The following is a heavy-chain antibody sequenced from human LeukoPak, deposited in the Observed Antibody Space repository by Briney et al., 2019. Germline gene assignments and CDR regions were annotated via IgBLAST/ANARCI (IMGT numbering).Heavy chain of an antibody. CDR2: IYHSGST. J-gene: IGHJ5*02. CDR3: ARVNIAVTNVSWFDP. CDR1: GGSISSGGYY. D-gene: IGHD6-19*01. V-gene: IGHV4-30-2*01. Sequence: PSQTLSLTCTVSGGSISSGGYYWSWIRQPPGKGLEWIGYIYHSGSTYHNPSLKSRVTISVDRSKNQFSLKLSSVTAADTAVYYCARVNIAVTNVSWFDPWGQGTLATVSS.